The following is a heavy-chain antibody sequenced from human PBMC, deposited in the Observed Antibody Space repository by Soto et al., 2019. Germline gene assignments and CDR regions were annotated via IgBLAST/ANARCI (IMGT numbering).Heavy chain of an antibody. CDR1: GGTFSSYA. D-gene: IGHD2-2*01. Sequence: PRASVKVSCKASGGTFSSYAISWVRQAPGQGLEWMGGIIPIFGTANYAQKFQGRVTITADKSTSTAYMELSSLRSEDTAVYYCARVDCSSTSCPTGWFDPWGQGTLVTVSS. J-gene: IGHJ5*02. V-gene: IGHV1-69*06. CDR2: IIPIFGTA. CDR3: ARVDCSSTSCPTGWFDP.